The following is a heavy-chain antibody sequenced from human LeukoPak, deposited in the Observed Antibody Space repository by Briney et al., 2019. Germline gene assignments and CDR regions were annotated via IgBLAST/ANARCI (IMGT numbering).Heavy chain of an antibody. CDR2: ISESGSGT. J-gene: IGHJ4*02. CDR1: GLTFSRYA. V-gene: IGHV3-23*01. CDR3: AKDIAQGYTFGSIEQDY. D-gene: IGHD5-18*01. Sequence: PGGSLRLSCAVSGLTFSRYAMSSVRQAPGKGLEWVSAISESGSGTYYADSVKGRFTISRDNSKDTLSLQMNSLRAEDTAVYYCAKDIAQGYTFGSIEQDYWGQGTLVTVSS.